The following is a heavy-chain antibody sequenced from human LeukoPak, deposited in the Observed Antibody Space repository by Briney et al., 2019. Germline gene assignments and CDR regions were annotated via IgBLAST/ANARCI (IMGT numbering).Heavy chain of an antibody. Sequence: GESLKISCKGSGYTFTSYGISWVRQAPGQGLEWMGWISAYNGNTNYAQKLQGRVTMTTDTSTSTAYMELRSLRSDDTAVYYCARVGITNDAFDIWGQGTMVTVSS. J-gene: IGHJ3*02. D-gene: IGHD3-16*01. CDR3: ARVGITNDAFDI. CDR1: GYTFTSYG. CDR2: ISAYNGNT. V-gene: IGHV1-18*01.